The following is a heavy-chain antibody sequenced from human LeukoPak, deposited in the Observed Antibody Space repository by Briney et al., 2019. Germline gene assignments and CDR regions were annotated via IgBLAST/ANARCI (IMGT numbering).Heavy chain of an antibody. D-gene: IGHD3-22*01. CDR1: GYNFANHW. J-gene: IGHJ4*02. CDR2: IYPRDSDT. CDR3: ARTDYDSSVYFDY. Sequence: GESLKISCEVSGYNFANHWIGWVRQMPGKGLEWMGVIYPRDSDTRYSPSFQGQVTTSADKSINTAYLQWSSLKASGTAMYYCARTDYDSSVYFDYWGQGTLVTVSS. V-gene: IGHV5-51*01.